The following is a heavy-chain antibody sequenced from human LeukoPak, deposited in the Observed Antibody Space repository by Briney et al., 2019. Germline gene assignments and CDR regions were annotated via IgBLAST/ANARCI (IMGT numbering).Heavy chain of an antibody. CDR1: GYTLIGYY. CDR2: INPNSGGT. V-gene: IGHV1-2*02. CDR3: ATLKLTDSNDAFDI. D-gene: IGHD4-11*01. Sequence: ASVKVSCKSSGYTLIGYYIHWVRQAPGQGLEWMGWINPNSGGTNYAQKFQGRVTMTRDTSISTAYMELSRLRSDDTAVYYCATLKLTDSNDAFDIWGQGTMVTVSS. J-gene: IGHJ3*02.